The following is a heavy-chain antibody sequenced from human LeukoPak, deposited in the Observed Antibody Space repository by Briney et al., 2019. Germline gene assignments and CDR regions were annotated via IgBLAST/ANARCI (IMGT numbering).Heavy chain of an antibody. V-gene: IGHV4-30-2*01. CDR3: ARGEYYYDPFAFDI. CDR2: IYHSGST. CDR1: GGSISSGGYS. Sequence: PSETLSLTCAVSGGSISSGGYSWSWIRQPPGKGLEWIGYIYHSGSTYYNPSLKSRVTISVDRSKNQFSLKLSSVTAADTAVYYCARGEYYYDPFAFDIWGQGTMVTVFS. D-gene: IGHD3-22*01. J-gene: IGHJ3*02.